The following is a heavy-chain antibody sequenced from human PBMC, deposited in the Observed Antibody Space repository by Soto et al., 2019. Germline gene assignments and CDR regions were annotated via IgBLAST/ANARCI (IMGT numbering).Heavy chain of an antibody. CDR2: IYTSGST. Sequence: PSEALSLTFNGSGGSISCIRNNRGRVRQPPGKGPGGIGVIYTSGSTYYNPSLKSRVTISVDTSKNQFSLKLTSVTAADTAVYYCARDGATYLLRYFDRGHNWFDPWGQGTLVTVSS. CDR1: GGSISCIRNN. CDR3: ARDGATYLLRYFDRGHNWFDP. D-gene: IGHD3-9*01. V-gene: IGHV4-39*02. J-gene: IGHJ5*02.